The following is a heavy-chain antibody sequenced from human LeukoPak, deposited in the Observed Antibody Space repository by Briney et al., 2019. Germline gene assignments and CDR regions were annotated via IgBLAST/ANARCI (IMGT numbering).Heavy chain of an antibody. J-gene: IGHJ4*02. CDR2: ISGSGGST. D-gene: IGHD3-10*01. Sequence: GGSPRLSCAASGFTFSSYAMSWVRQAPGKGLEWVSAISGSGGSTYYADSVKGRFTISRDNSKNTLYLQMNGLRAEDTAVYYCAKSLGERPPGDYFDYWGQGTLVTVSS. V-gene: IGHV3-23*01. CDR1: GFTFSSYA. CDR3: AKSLGERPPGDYFDY.